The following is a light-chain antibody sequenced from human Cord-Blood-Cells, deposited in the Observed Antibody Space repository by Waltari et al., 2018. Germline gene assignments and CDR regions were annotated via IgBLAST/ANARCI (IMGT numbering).Light chain of an antibody. J-gene: IGKJ2*03. Sequence: DIQMTQSPSSLSASLGARVPLTCRARQSISSYLTWYQQKPGKAPKLLIYAASSLQSGVPSRFSGSGSGTDFTLTISSLQPEDVATYYCQQSYSTPYSFGQGTKLEIK. CDR2: AAS. V-gene: IGKV1-39*01. CDR3: QQSYSTPYS. CDR1: QSISSY.